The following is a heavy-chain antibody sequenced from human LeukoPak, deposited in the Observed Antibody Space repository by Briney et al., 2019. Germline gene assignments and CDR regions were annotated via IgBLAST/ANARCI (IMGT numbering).Heavy chain of an antibody. CDR3: ARARVYYYDSSGYYSGHYAFDI. D-gene: IGHD3-22*01. Sequence: SETLSLTCTVSGGSISSGDYYWSWIRQPPGKGLEWIGYICYSGSTYYNPSLESRVTISVDTSKNQFSLKLSSVTAADTAVYYCARARVYYYDSSGYYSGHYAFDIWGQGTMVTVSS. CDR1: GGSISSGDYY. CDR2: ICYSGST. V-gene: IGHV4-30-4*01. J-gene: IGHJ3*02.